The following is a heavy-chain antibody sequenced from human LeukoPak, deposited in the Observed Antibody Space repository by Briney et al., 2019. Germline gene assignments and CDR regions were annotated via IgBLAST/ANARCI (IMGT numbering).Heavy chain of an antibody. CDR1: GGTFSSYA. V-gene: IGHV1-69*04. Sequence: GASVKVSCKASGGTFSSYAISWVRQAPGQGLEWMGRIIPILGIANYAQKFQGRVTITADKSTSTAYMELSSLRSEDTAVYYCASQIWSGYSPFDYWGQGTLVTVSS. J-gene: IGHJ4*02. D-gene: IGHD3-3*01. CDR2: IIPILGIA. CDR3: ASQIWSGYSPFDY.